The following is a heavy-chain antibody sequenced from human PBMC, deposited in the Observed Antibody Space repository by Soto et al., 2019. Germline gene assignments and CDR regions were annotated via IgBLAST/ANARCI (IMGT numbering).Heavy chain of an antibody. CDR3: ARRPDFDYYYYYMDV. J-gene: IGHJ6*03. CDR1: GGSISSSSYY. CDR2: IYYSGST. Sequence: LPETLSLTCTVSGGSISSSSYYWGWIRQPPGKGLEWIGSIYYSGSTYYNPSLKSRVTISVDTSKNQFSLKLSSVTAADTAVYYCARRPDFDYYYYYMDVWGKGTTVTVSS. V-gene: IGHV4-39*01.